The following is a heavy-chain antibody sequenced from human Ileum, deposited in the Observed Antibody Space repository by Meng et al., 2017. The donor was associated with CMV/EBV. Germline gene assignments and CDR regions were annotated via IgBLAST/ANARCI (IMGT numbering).Heavy chain of an antibody. J-gene: IGHJ4*02. CDR1: GGSISSGTYY. CDR3: ARGLRVYYCDY. CDR2: IFYSGST. Sequence: SETLSLTCTVSGGSISSGTYYWTWIRQHPGKGLEWIGYIFYSGSTYYNPSLKSRLTISVDTSKNQFSLNMSSLTAADPAVYYCARGLRVYYCDYWGQGTLVTVSS. D-gene: IGHD5/OR15-5a*01. V-gene: IGHV4-31*03.